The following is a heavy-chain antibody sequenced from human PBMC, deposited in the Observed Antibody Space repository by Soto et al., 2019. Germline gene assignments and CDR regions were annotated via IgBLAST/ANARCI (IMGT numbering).Heavy chain of an antibody. CDR2: IIPIPGIA. CDR3: ARAALGTGDTILDY. V-gene: IGHV1-69*02. CDR1: GGTFSSYT. Sequence: ASVKVACKASGGTFSSYTISWVRQAPGQGLEWMGRIIPIPGIANYAQKFQGRVTITADKSTSTAYMELSSLRSGDTAVYYCARAALGTGDTILDYWGQGTLVTVSS. J-gene: IGHJ4*02. D-gene: IGHD1-26*01.